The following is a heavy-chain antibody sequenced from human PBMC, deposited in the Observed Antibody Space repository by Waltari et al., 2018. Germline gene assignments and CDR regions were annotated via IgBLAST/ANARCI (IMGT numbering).Heavy chain of an antibody. V-gene: IGHV4-59*11. Sequence: QVQLQESGPGLVKPSEPLSLTCPVSGGSISSHYWSWIRQPPGKGLEWIGYIYYSGSTNYNPSLKSRVTISVDTSKNQFSLKLSSVTAADTAVYYCARSLNDSPIDYWGQGTLVTVSS. J-gene: IGHJ4*02. CDR2: IYYSGST. CDR3: ARSLNDSPIDY. D-gene: IGHD2-15*01. CDR1: GGSISSHY.